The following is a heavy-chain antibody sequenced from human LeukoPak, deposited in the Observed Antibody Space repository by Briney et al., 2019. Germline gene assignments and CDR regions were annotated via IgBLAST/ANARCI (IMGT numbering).Heavy chain of an antibody. J-gene: IGHJ4*02. CDR1: GGTFSSYA. Sequence: GASVKVSCKASGGTFSSYAISWVRQAPGQGLEWMGGIIPIFGTANYAQKFQGRVTITTDESTSTAYMELSSLRSEDTAVYYCARDSPPYSGRAYYFDYWGQGTLVTVSS. CDR3: ARDSPPYSGRAYYFDY. CDR2: IIPIFGTA. V-gene: IGHV1-69*05. D-gene: IGHD6-13*01.